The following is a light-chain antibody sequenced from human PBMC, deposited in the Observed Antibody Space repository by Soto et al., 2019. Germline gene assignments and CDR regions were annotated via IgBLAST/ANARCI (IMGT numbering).Light chain of an antibody. CDR2: EVN. V-gene: IGLV2-23*02. CDR1: SSDVGSFNL. Sequence: QSALTQPASVSGSPGQSITFSCTGSSSDVGSFNLVSWYQQYPGKAPKLILYEVNKRPSGVSNRFSGSKSGNTACLTISGLQAEDEADYYCCSYAGSRWVFGGGTKLTVL. J-gene: IGLJ3*02. CDR3: CSYAGSRWV.